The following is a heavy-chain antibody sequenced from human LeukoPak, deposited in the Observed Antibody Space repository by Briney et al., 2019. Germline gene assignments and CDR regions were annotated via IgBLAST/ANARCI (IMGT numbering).Heavy chain of an antibody. Sequence: GGSLRLSCAASGFTFDEYAMHWVRQPPGKGLEWVSGISWNSYDIGYADSVKGRFTISRDNAKNSLYLQMNSLRAEDTAVYYCARGEDSGSFIWGQGTMVTVSS. V-gene: IGHV3-9*01. CDR2: ISWNSYDI. J-gene: IGHJ3*02. CDR3: ARGEDSGSFI. D-gene: IGHD3-10*01. CDR1: GFTFDEYA.